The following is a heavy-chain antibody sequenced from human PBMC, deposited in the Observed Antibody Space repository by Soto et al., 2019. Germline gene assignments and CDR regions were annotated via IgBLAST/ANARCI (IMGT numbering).Heavy chain of an antibody. J-gene: IGHJ3*02. Sequence: SETLSLTCTVSGGSISSYYWSWIRQPPGKGLEWIGYIYYSGSTNYNPSLKSRVTISVDTSKNQFSLKLSSVTAADTAVYYCARLGRDYDFWSGYAFDIWGQGTMVTVSS. CDR3: ARLGRDYDFWSGYAFDI. V-gene: IGHV4-59*08. D-gene: IGHD3-3*01. CDR2: IYYSGST. CDR1: GGSISSYY.